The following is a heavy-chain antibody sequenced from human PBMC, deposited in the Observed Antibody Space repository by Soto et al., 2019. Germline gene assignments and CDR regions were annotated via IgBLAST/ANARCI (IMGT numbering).Heavy chain of an antibody. CDR1: GFPFGNYH. D-gene: IGHD1-1*01. CDR2: ISAGGDGT. Sequence: GGSLRLCCEASGFPFGNYHMSWVRQAPGKGLEWVAGISAGGDGTTYADSVKGRFTISRDNSRNTRYLQMHCLRGDDTALYYFAKEPRQQRAYRGQGTL. J-gene: IGHJ4*01. CDR3: AKEPRQQRAY. V-gene: IGHV3-23*01.